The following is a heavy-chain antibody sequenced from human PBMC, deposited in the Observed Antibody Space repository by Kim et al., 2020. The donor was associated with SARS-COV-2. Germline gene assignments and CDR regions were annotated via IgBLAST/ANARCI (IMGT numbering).Heavy chain of an antibody. V-gene: IGHV3-23*01. Sequence: GGSLRLSCAASGFIFGNYDMAWVRRAPGKGLEWVSDIGCSSASHYAESAKSRLSIFRGNSKNNLPLQMISRLGADTAALYCVRRHPGRIVFWGKG. CDR3: VRRHPGRIVF. D-gene: IGHD2-15*01. CDR2: IGCSSAS. CDR1: GFIFGNYD. J-gene: IGHJ1*01.